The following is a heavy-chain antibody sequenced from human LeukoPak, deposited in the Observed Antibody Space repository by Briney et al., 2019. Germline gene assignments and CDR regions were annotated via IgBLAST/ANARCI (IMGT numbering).Heavy chain of an antibody. V-gene: IGHV6-1*01. CDR2: TYYRSKWYN. CDR3: ARGFRSGWLDY. Sequence: SQTLSLTCAISGDSVSSKNAAWNCIRQSPSRGLEWLGRTYYRSKWYNDNAESVKGRISINPDTSKNQFSLQLNSVTPEDTAVYYCARGFRSGWLDYWGRGTLVTVSS. CDR1: GDSVSSKNAA. D-gene: IGHD6-19*01. J-gene: IGHJ4*02.